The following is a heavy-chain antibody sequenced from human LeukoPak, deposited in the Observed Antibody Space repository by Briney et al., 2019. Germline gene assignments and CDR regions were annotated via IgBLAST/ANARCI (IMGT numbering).Heavy chain of an antibody. CDR1: VFMFSGYW. D-gene: IGHD3-9*01. CDR3: ARLYGVFSDGAGYCSG. V-gene: IGHV3-7*01. Sequence: PGGSLRLSCAASVFMFSGYWMTWVRQTPGKRLEWVANIKQDGSEKKYVDSVKGRFTISRGNAKNSLSLQMNSLRAEDTAVYYCARLYGVFSDGAGYCSGWGQGTLVTVSS. CDR2: IKQDGSEK. J-gene: IGHJ4*02.